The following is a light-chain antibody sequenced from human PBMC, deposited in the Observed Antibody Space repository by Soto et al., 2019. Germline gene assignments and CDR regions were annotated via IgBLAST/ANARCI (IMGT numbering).Light chain of an antibody. CDR1: SKKVGAYDF. Sequence: QSVLTNPASVKGFHGGWITITCTGNSKKVGAYDFVSWYQQHPDKAPKLMIYEVRNRPSGVSNRFSGSKSVNTATLTISGLQAEDEADYYCSSYTTSSTRVFGTGTKVTVL. CDR2: EVR. V-gene: IGLV2-14*03. CDR3: SSYTTSSTRV. J-gene: IGLJ1*01.